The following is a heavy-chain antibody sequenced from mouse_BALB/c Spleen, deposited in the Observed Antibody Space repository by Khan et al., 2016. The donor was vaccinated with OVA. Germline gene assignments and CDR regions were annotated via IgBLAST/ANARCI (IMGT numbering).Heavy chain of an antibody. CDR3: ARHDGTTGTWFAY. J-gene: IGHJ3*01. CDR1: GFAFSSYD. Sequence: EVELVESGGGLVKPGGSLKLSCAAPGFAFSSYDMSWVRQTPEKRLEWVAYISSGGGSTYYPDTVKGRFTLSRDNAKNTLYLQMSSLKSEDTAMYYSARHDGTTGTWFAYWGQGTLVTVSA. CDR2: ISSGGGST. V-gene: IGHV5-12-1*01. D-gene: IGHD1-1*01.